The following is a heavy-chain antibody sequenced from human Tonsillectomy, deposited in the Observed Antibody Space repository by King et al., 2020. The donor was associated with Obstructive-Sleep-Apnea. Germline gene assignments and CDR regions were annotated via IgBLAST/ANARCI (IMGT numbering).Heavy chain of an antibody. J-gene: IGHJ6*02. V-gene: IGHV1-46*01. CDR3: ARGGDLRDLYYYYAMDV. D-gene: IGHD3-10*01. CDR2: INPSGGST. CDR1: GYTFISYY. Sequence: VQLVESGAEVKKPGASVTVSCKTSGYTFISYYIHWVRQAPGQGLEWMGVINPSGGSTSYAQKFQGRVTMTGDTSTSTVSMQMISLRSEDTAVYFCARGGDLRDLYYYYAMDVWGQGTTVTVSS.